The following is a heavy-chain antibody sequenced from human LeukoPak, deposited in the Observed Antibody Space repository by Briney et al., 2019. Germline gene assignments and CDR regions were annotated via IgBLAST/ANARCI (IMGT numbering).Heavy chain of an antibody. CDR3: ARGRATITMVRGVIRWFDP. CDR1: GGSFSGYY. CDR2: INHSGST. D-gene: IGHD3-10*01. J-gene: IGHJ5*02. Sequence: SETLSLTYAVYGGSFSGYYWSWIRQPPGKGLEWIGEINHSGSTNYNPSLKSRVTISVDTSKNQFSLKLSSVTAADTAVYYCARGRATITMVRGVIRWFDPWGQGTLVTVSS. V-gene: IGHV4-34*01.